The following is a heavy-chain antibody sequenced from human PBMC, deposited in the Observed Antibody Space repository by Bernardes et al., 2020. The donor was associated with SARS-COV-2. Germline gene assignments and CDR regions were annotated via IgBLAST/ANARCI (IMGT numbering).Heavy chain of an antibody. CDR2: INPDSAGT. Sequence: ASMKVSCKASEYTFTGHYMHWVRQAPGQGLEWMGWINPDSAGTNYAQNFQGRVTMTRDTSISTAYMELSRLRSDDTAVYYCARGRDGYNYDALDFWGQGTMVTVSS. D-gene: IGHD5-12*01. J-gene: IGHJ3*01. V-gene: IGHV1-2*02. CDR1: EYTFTGHY. CDR3: ARGRDGYNYDALDF.